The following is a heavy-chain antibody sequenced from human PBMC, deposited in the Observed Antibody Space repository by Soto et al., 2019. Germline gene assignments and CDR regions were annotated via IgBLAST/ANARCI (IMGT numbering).Heavy chain of an antibody. CDR3: ARGYYDILTGYNKPYYFDY. V-gene: IGHV1-69*13. J-gene: IGHJ4*02. Sequence: SVKVSCKASGGTFSSYAISWVRQAPGQGLEWMGGIIPIFGTANYAQKFQGRVTITADESTSTAYMELSSLRSEDTAVYYCARGYYDILTGYNKPYYFDYWGQGTLVTVSS. D-gene: IGHD3-9*01. CDR2: IIPIFGTA. CDR1: GGTFSSYA.